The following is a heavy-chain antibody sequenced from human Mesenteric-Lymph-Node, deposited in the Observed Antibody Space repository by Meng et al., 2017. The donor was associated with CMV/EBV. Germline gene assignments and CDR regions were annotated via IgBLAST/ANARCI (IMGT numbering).Heavy chain of an antibody. CDR3: AREDRGYDYFDY. V-gene: IGHV4-38-2*02. Sequence: SETLSLTCTVSGYSISSGYYWGWIRQPPGKGLEWIGYIYYRGATNYNPSLRGRASISVDMSKNQFSLSLSSVSAADTAIYYCAREDRGYDYFDYWGQGTLVTVSS. CDR1: GYSISSGYY. D-gene: IGHD3-22*01. J-gene: IGHJ4*02. CDR2: IYYRGAT.